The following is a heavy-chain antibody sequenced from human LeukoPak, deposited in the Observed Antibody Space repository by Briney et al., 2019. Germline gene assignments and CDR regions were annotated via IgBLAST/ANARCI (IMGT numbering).Heavy chain of an antibody. CDR3: ARDEGNSRYYYYYMDV. CDR1: GGTFISYA. CDR2: IIPIFGTA. V-gene: IGHV1-69*13. D-gene: IGHD6-13*01. J-gene: IGHJ6*03. Sequence: ASVKVSCKASGGTFISYAISWVRQAPGQGLEWMGGIIPIFGTANYAQKFQGRVTITADESTSTAYMELSSLRSEDTAVYYCARDEGNSRYYYYYMDVWGKGTTVTVSS.